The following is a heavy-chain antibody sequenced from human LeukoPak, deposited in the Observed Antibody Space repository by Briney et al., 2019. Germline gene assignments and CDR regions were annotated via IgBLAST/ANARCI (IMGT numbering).Heavy chain of an antibody. Sequence: SLRLSCAASGFTFSSYAMHWVRQAPGKGLEWVAVISYDGSNKYYADSVKGRFTISRDNSKNTLYLQMNSLRAEDTAVYYCARAPRGNTMYYYNGMDVWGKGTTVTVSS. D-gene: IGHD1/OR15-1a*01. V-gene: IGHV3-30*04. CDR2: ISYDGSNK. CDR3: ARAPRGNTMYYYNGMDV. J-gene: IGHJ6*04. CDR1: GFTFSSYA.